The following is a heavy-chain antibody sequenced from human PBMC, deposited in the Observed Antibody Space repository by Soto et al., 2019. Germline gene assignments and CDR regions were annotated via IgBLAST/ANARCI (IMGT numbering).Heavy chain of an antibody. CDR1: GGSFSGYY. CDR2: INHSGST. V-gene: IGHV4-34*01. D-gene: IGHD2-15*01. CDR3: ARGYCSGGSCYSYFDY. J-gene: IGHJ4*02. Sequence: SETLSLTCAVYGGSFSGYYWTWIRQPPGTGLEWIGEINHSGSTNYNPSLKSRVTISVDTSKNQFSLKLSSVTAADTAVYYCARGYCSGGSCYSYFDYWGQGTLVTVS.